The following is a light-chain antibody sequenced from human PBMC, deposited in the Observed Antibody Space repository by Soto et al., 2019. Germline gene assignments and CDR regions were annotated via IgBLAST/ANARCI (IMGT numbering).Light chain of an antibody. CDR2: DAS. CDR3: QKYDNRIT. J-gene: IGKJ5*01. Sequence: DIQMTQSPSSLSASVGDRVTITCQASQDISNYLNWYQQKPGKAPKLLIYDASNLETGVPSRFSGSGSRTDFTFTISSLQPEDIAKYYCQKYDNRITFGQGKRLEIK. V-gene: IGKV1-33*01. CDR1: QDISNY.